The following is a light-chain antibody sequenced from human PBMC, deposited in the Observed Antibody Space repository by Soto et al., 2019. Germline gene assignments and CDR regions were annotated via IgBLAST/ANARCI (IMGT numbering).Light chain of an antibody. CDR3: QQGYNGPWT. CDR2: AAF. Sequence: DIQMTQSPSSLYASVRDRVTITCRTGQTISNALNWYQQKPGKAPNLLIFAAFNLQSGVASRFSGSGSGTEFTLTISDLQPDDFATYYCQQGYNGPWTFGQGTRV. J-gene: IGKJ1*01. V-gene: IGKV1-39*01. CDR1: QTISNA.